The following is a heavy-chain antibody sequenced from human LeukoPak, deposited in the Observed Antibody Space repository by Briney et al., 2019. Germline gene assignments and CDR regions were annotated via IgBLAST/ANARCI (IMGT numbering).Heavy chain of an antibody. J-gene: IGHJ5*02. Sequence: GGSLRLSCAASGFIFSDSSINWIRQAPGKGLEWLSYISSRSSAIYYADSVKGRFTVSRDNARNSLYLQMNNLRAEDTAVYYCAIDGQIYSKKAGNWFDPWGQGTLVTVSS. CDR2: ISSRSSAI. V-gene: IGHV3-48*04. D-gene: IGHD4-11*01. CDR1: GFIFSDSS. CDR3: AIDGQIYSKKAGNWFDP.